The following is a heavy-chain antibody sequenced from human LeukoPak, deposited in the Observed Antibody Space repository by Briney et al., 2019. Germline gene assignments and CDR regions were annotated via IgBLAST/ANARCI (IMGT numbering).Heavy chain of an antibody. J-gene: IGHJ6*03. V-gene: IGHV4-59*01. D-gene: IGHD2-15*01. CDR3: ARSVEGYCSGGSCYSYYYYMDV. CDR1: GGSFSGYY. Sequence: SETLSLTCAVYGGSFSGYYWSWIRQPPGKGLEWIGYIYYSGSTNYNPSLKSRVTISVDTSKNQFSLKLSSVTAADTAVYYCARSVEGYCSGGSCYSYYYYMDVWGKGTTVTVSS. CDR2: IYYSGST.